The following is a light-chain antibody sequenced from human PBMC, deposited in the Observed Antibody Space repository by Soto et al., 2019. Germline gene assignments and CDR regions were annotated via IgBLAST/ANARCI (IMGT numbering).Light chain of an antibody. CDR2: AAS. V-gene: IGKV1-39*01. J-gene: IGKJ2*01. Sequence: DIQMTQSPSSLSASVGDRVTITCRASQSISSYLNWYQQKPGKAPNLLIYAASSLQSGVPSRFSGSGSGADFTLTISSLQHEDFATYYCQQSYSTPYTFGQGTKLEIK. CDR1: QSISSY. CDR3: QQSYSTPYT.